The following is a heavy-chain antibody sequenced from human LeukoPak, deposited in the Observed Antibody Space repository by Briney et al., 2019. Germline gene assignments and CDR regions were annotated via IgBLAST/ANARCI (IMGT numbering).Heavy chain of an antibody. D-gene: IGHD1-26*01. CDR1: GFTFSSYA. Sequence: GGSLRLSCAASGFTFSSYAMHWVRQAPGKGLEWVAVISYDGSNKYYADSVKGRFTISRDNAKNSLYLQMNSLRAEDAAVYYCAREGSSGSYRRYYFDYWGQGTLVTVSS. J-gene: IGHJ4*02. CDR2: ISYDGSNK. V-gene: IGHV3-30*04. CDR3: AREGSSGSYRRYYFDY.